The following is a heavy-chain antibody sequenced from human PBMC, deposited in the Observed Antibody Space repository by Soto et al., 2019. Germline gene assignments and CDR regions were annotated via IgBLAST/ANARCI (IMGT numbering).Heavy chain of an antibody. CDR3: TRDYDYGDSATPLLPLGPDQFDY. CDR1: GFTFSGSA. Sequence: GGSLRLSCAASGFTFSGSAMHWVRQASGKGLEWVGRIRSKANSYATAYAASVKGRFTISRDDSKNTAYLQMNSLKTEDTAVYYCTRDYDYGDSATPLLPLGPDQFDYWGQGTLVTVSS. D-gene: IGHD4-17*01. J-gene: IGHJ4*02. CDR2: IRSKANSYAT. V-gene: IGHV3-73*01.